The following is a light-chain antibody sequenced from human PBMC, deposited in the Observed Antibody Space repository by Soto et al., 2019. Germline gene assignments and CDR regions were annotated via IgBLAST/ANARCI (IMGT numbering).Light chain of an antibody. Sequence: AIQITQSPSSLSASVGDRVTINCRASQAIGNELSWYQQKPGKAPKLLIYGAFTLESGVPLRFSGSGSGTDFTLTITSLQPEDFATYYCLQDNNYSWTFGQGTKLEI. CDR1: QAIGNE. CDR2: GAF. CDR3: LQDNNYSWT. J-gene: IGKJ1*01. V-gene: IGKV1-6*01.